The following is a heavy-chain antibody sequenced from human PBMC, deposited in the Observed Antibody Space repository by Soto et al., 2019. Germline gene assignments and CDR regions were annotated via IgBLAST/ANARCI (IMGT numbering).Heavy chain of an antibody. V-gene: IGHV5-51*01. D-gene: IGHD3-3*01. CDR3: AIFTIFGIISPYGMDV. CDR2: IYPGDSNT. J-gene: IGHJ6*02. CDR1: GYRFTSYW. Sequence: GESLKISCKDSGYRFTSYWIGWVRQMPGKGLEWMGIIYPGDSNTRYSPFFQGQVTISADKSINTAYLQWSSLKASDTAMYYCAIFTIFGIISPYGMDVWGQGTTDTLSS.